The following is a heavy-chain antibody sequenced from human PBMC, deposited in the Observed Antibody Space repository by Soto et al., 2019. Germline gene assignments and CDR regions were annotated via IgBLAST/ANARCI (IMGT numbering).Heavy chain of an antibody. CDR2: ISGSGGST. Sequence: EVQLLESGGGLVQPGGSLRLSCAASGFTFSSYAMSWVRQAPGKGLEWVSAISGSGGSTYYADSVKGRFTISRDNSKNTLYLQMNSLRAEDTAVYYCAMKTGQLPAFDIWGQGTMVTVSS. CDR3: AMKTGQLPAFDI. J-gene: IGHJ3*02. V-gene: IGHV3-23*01. CDR1: GFTFSSYA. D-gene: IGHD6-6*01.